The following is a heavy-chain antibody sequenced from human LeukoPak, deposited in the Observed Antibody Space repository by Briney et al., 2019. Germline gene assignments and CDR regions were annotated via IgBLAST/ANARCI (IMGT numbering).Heavy chain of an antibody. CDR2: ISWNSGGI. CDR3: AKDSGDGYNWYYFDY. J-gene: IGHJ4*02. D-gene: IGHD5-24*01. Sequence: PGGSLRLSCAASGFTFDDYAMHWVRQAPGKGLEWVSGISWNSGGIGYADSVKGRFTISRDNAKNSLYLQMNSLRAEDTALYYCAKDSGDGYNWYYFDYWGQGTLVTVSS. CDR1: GFTFDDYA. V-gene: IGHV3-9*01.